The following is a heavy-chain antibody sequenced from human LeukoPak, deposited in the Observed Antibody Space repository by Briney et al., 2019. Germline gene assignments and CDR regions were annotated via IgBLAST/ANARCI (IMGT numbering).Heavy chain of an antibody. CDR1: SGSISTSNYY. V-gene: IGHV4-39*07. D-gene: IGHD2-2*01. Sequence: SETLSLTCTVSSGSISTSNYYWGWVRQPPGKALEWIGNIFYSGSTYYSPSLKSRVTISVDTSKNQFSLKLSSVTAADTAVYYCARASTSTTGPHYWGQGILVTVSS. CDR2: IFYSGST. J-gene: IGHJ4*02. CDR3: ARASTSTTGPHY.